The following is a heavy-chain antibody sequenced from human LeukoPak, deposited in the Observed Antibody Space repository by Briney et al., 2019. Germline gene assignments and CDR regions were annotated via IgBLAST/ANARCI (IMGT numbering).Heavy chain of an antibody. V-gene: IGHV3-21*01. CDR3: ARFYPENVVVPAATSIDY. CDR2: ISSSSSYI. CDR1: GFTFSSYS. D-gene: IGHD2-2*01. Sequence: GGSLRLSCAASGFTFSSYSMNWVRQAPGKGLEWVSSISSSSSYIYYADSVKGRFTISRDNAKNSLYLQMNSLRAEDTAVYYCARFYPENVVVPAATSIDYWGQGTLVTVSS. J-gene: IGHJ4*02.